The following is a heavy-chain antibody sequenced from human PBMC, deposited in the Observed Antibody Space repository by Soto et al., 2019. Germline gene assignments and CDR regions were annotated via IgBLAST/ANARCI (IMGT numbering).Heavy chain of an antibody. V-gene: IGHV1-69*02. CDR2: ILPMLDIT. CDR3: TLGSWSAETFDI. J-gene: IGHJ3*02. Sequence: SLKVSCKASGGTFSTYTIIWVRQAPGQGLEWMGRILPMLDITNSAQRFQGRVTITADKSTSTAYLELSSLRSEDTAVYYCTLGSWSAETFDIWGRGTMVTVS. CDR1: GGTFSTYT. D-gene: IGHD6-13*01.